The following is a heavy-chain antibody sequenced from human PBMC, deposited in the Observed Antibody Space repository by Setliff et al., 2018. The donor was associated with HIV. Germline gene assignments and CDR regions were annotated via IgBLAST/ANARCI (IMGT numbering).Heavy chain of an antibody. CDR2: IWADEITK. D-gene: IGHD6-19*01. CDR3: ARDGMAVAADGFDI. CDR1: GFTFSPYA. Sequence: PGGSLRLSCATSGFTFSPYAIHWVRQAPGMGLEWVAMIWADEITKFYADSVKGRFTISRDNSKNTMYLQMNTLRVEDTAVYFCARDGMAVAADGFDIWGQGTMVTVSS. V-gene: IGHV3-33*01. J-gene: IGHJ3*02.